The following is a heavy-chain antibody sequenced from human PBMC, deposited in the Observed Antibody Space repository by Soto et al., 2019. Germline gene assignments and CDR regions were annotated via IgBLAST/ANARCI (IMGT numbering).Heavy chain of an antibody. CDR3: VTYSGYVFPTDV. CDR1: GFALSNYW. D-gene: IGHD5-12*01. CDR2: IKHDRSET. J-gene: IGHJ6*04. V-gene: IGHV3-7*01. Sequence: EVQLVESGGGLVRPGGSLRLSCAASGFALSNYWMTWVRQAPGKRLEWVASIKHDRSETYYVDAVTGRFTSSRDDAKNSVSMEMDSLSAEDTAVYYCVTYSGYVFPTDVWVKGTMVTVSS.